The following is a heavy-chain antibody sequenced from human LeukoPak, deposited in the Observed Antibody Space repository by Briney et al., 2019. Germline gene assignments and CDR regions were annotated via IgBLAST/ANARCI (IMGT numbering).Heavy chain of an antibody. J-gene: IGHJ5*02. CDR2: IIPIFGTA. Sequence: GASVKVSCKASGGTFSSYAISWVRQAPGQGLEWMERIIPIFGTANYAQKFQGRVTITTDESTSTAYMELSSLRSEDTAVYYCARDLTMVRGVTTRGFDPWGQGTLVTVSS. V-gene: IGHV1-69*05. CDR3: ARDLTMVRGVTTRGFDP. D-gene: IGHD3-10*01. CDR1: GGTFSSYA.